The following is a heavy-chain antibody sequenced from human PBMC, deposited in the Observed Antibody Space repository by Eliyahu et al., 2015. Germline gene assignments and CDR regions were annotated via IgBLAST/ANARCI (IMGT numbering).Heavy chain of an antibody. CDR3: TTTSGSYGASAGAXDI. Sequence: QVQLQESGPGLVKPSQTLSLTCTVSGGXIXXGGYYWSWIRQHPGKGLEWIGYIYYSGSTYYNPSLKSRVTISVDTSKNQFSLKLSSVTAADTAVYYCTTTSGSYGASAGAXDIWGQGTMVTVSS. CDR1: GGXIXXGGYY. V-gene: IGHV4-31*03. J-gene: IGHJ3*02. CDR2: IYYSGST. D-gene: IGHD1-26*01.